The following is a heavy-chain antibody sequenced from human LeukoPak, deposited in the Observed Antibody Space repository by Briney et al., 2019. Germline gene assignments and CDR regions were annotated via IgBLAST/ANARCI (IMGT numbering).Heavy chain of an antibody. CDR2: INHSGST. CDR3: ARARIAAAPLDY. Sequence: SETLSLTCAVYGGSFSGYYWSWIRQPPGKGLEWIGEINHSGSTNYNPSLKSRVTISVDTSKNQFSLKLRSLTAADTAVYYCARARIAAAPLDYWGQGTLVTVSS. CDR1: GGSFSGYY. D-gene: IGHD6-13*01. J-gene: IGHJ4*02. V-gene: IGHV4-34*01.